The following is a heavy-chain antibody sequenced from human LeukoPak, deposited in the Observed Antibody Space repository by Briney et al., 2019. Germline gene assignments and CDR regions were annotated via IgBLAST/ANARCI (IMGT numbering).Heavy chain of an antibody. D-gene: IGHD7-27*01. CDR2: IYTSGST. Sequence: SETLSLTCTVSSGSISNYDWSWIRQPAGKGLEWIGRIYTSGSTNYNPSLKSRVTMSVDTSKKQFSLKLSSVTAADTAVYYCARGTNWDYYYYYMDVWGKGTTVTISS. CDR3: ARGTNWDYYYYYMDV. J-gene: IGHJ6*03. CDR1: SGSISNYD. V-gene: IGHV4-4*07.